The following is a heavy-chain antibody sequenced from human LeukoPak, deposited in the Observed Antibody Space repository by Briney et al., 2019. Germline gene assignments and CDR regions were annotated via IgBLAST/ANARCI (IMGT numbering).Heavy chain of an antibody. D-gene: IGHD3-22*01. J-gene: IGHJ5*02. V-gene: IGHV3-30*18. CDR2: ISYDGSNK. CDR1: GFTFSSYA. Sequence: PGGSLRLSCAASGFTFSSYAMSWVRQAPGKGLEWVAVISYDGSNKYYADSVKGRFTISRDNSKNTLYLQMNSLRAEDTAVYYCAKARVPADYYDSSGDPFDPWGQGTLVTVSS. CDR3: AKARVPADYYDSSGDPFDP.